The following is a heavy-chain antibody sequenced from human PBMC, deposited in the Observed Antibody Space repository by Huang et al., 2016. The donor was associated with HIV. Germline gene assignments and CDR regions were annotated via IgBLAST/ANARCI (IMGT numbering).Heavy chain of an antibody. J-gene: IGHJ4*02. V-gene: IGHV5-51*01. CDR3: ARPGGSWYYFDY. D-gene: IGHD6-13*01. CDR2: FSPGDSDT. CDR1: GYSFTSYW. Sequence: EVQLVQSGAEVKKPGESLKISCKGSGYSFTSYWVGWVRQRPGKDLEWRGIFSPGDSDTSYSPSFQGQVTISADKSISTAYLQWSSLKASDTAMYYCARPGGSWYYFDYWGQGTLVTVSS.